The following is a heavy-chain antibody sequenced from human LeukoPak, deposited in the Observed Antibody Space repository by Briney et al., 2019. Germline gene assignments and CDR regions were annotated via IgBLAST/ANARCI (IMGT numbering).Heavy chain of an antibody. CDR2: IYPVVSSS. D-gene: IGHD3-3*01. CDR1: GYSFTSYW. CDR3: ARGKGANYDVWSGYPNDAFDI. Sequence: GAPLMISSKGSGYSFTSYWIGWVRPLPGKGLEWMGIIYPVVSSSRYRPSFQGQVTISADKSISTAYLQWSSLKASDAAMYYCARGKGANYDVWSGYPNDAFDIWGQGTMVTVSS. J-gene: IGHJ3*02. V-gene: IGHV5-51*01.